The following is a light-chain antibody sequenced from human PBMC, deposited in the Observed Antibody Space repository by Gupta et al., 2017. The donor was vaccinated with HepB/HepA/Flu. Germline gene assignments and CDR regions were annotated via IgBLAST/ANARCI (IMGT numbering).Light chain of an antibody. Sequence: EIVLTQSPATLSLSSGERATLSCRASQSVSSYLAWYQQKPGQAPRLLIYDASNRATGIPARFSGSGSGTDFTLTISSLEPEDFAVYYCQQRSNGPPTFGQGTRVEMK. V-gene: IGKV3-11*01. CDR1: QSVSSY. J-gene: IGKJ1*01. CDR2: DAS. CDR3: QQRSNGPPT.